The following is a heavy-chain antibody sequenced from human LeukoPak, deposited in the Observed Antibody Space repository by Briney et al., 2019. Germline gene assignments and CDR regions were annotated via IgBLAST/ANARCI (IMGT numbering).Heavy chain of an antibody. Sequence: GGSLRLSCAASGFTFSSYGMHWVRQAPGKGLEWVAVISYDGSNKYYADSVKGRFTISRDNSKNTLYLQMNSLRAEDTAVYYCAKEAVVVAPFDYWGQGTLVTVSS. V-gene: IGHV3-30*18. J-gene: IGHJ4*02. CDR2: ISYDGSNK. D-gene: IGHD2-15*01. CDR3: AKEAVVVAPFDY. CDR1: GFTFSSYG.